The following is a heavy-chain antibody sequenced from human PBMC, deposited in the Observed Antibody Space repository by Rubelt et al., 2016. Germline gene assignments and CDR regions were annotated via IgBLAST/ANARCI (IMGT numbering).Heavy chain of an antibody. CDR2: IIPIFGTA. V-gene: IGHV1-69*01. Sequence: RQAPGQGLEWMGGIIPIFGTANYAQKFQGRVTITADESTSAAYMELSSLRSEDTAMYYCVRTYSSTYYFDDWGQGTLVTVSS. D-gene: IGHD6-19*01. CDR3: VRTYSSTYYFDD. J-gene: IGHJ4*02.